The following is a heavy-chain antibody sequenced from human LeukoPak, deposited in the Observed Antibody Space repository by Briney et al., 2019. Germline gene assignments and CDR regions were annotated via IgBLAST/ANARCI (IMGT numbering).Heavy chain of an antibody. Sequence: PGGSLRLSCAASGFTLSSYSMCWVRQAPGKGLEWVTVISYDGSNKYYTDSVKGRFTISRDNSKNTLYLQMNSLRAEDTAVYYCARGALEYSGYDQTFDYWAQGTLVTVSS. CDR1: GFTLSSYS. J-gene: IGHJ4*02. D-gene: IGHD5-12*01. CDR3: ARGALEYSGYDQTFDY. V-gene: IGHV3-30-3*01. CDR2: ISYDGSNK.